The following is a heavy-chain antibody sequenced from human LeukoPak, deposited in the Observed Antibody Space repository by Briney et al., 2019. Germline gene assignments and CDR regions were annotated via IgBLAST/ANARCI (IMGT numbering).Heavy chain of an antibody. J-gene: IGHJ5*02. CDR1: GGSISSYY. CDR2: IYYSGST. Sequence: SETLSLTCTVSGGSISSYYWSWIRQPPGKGLEWIGYIYYSGSTNYNPPLKSRVTISVDTSKNQFSLKLSSVTAADTAVYYCARTRKVEMATINWFDPWGQGTLVTVSS. D-gene: IGHD5-24*01. V-gene: IGHV4-59*01. CDR3: ARTRKVEMATINWFDP.